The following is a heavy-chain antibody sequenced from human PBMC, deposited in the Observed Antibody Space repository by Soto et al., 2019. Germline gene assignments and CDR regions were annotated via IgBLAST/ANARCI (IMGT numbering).Heavy chain of an antibody. Sequence: QIEQSGAEVRKPGSSVRVSCTPSAGSLTSYTIAWVRQAPGQGFEWMGGIIPIHGTTEYAQKFQGRVTLTADESTNTATLEVTGLTSEDTAVYYCARGRGLVSWGQGTLVTVSS. CDR3: ARGRGLVS. CDR2: IIPIHGTT. J-gene: IGHJ4*02. V-gene: IGHV1-69*01. CDR1: AGSLTSYT. D-gene: IGHD3-10*01.